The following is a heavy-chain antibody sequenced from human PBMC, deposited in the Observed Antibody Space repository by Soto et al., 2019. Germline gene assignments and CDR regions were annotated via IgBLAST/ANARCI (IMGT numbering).Heavy chain of an antibody. CDR3: ARACEQVYDYVWGSYRPTDFDY. V-gene: IGHV1-18*01. D-gene: IGHD3-16*02. CDR1: GYTFTSYG. Sequence: ASVKVSCKASGYTFTSYGISWVRQAPGQGLEWMGWISAYNGNTNYAQKLQGRVTMTTDTSTSTAYMELRSLRSDDTAVYYCARACEQVYDYVWGSYRPTDFDYWGQGTLVTVSS. J-gene: IGHJ4*02. CDR2: ISAYNGNT.